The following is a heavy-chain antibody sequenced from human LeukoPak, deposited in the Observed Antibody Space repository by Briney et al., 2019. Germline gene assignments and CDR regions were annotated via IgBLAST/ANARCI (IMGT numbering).Heavy chain of an antibody. J-gene: IGHJ4*02. CDR3: ARDVPDDFWSGYYSPNYFDY. D-gene: IGHD3-3*01. CDR1: GYTFTGYY. CDR2: INPNSGGT. Sequence: VASVKVSCKASGYTFTGYYMHWVRQAPGQGLEWMGWINPNSGGTNYAQKFQGRVTMTRDTSISTAYMELSRLRSDDTAVYYCARDVPDDFWSGYYSPNYFDYWGQGTLVIVSS. V-gene: IGHV1-2*02.